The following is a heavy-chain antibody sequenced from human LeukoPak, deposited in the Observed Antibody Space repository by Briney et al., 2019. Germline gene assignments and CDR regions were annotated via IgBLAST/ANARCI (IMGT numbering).Heavy chain of an antibody. CDR1: GFTFSNYW. CDR3: ARETSSGWYYFDY. J-gene: IGHJ4*02. V-gene: IGHV3-74*01. CDR2: INSDGSST. Sequence: GGSLRLSCAASGFTFSNYWMHWVRQVPGQGLVWVSRINSDGSSTTYADSVKGRFTISRDNAKNTVYLQMDSLRAEDTAVYYCARETSSGWYYFDYWGQGTLVTVSS. D-gene: IGHD6-19*01.